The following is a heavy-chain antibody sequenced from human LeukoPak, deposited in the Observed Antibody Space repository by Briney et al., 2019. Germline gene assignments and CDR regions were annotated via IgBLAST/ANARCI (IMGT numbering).Heavy chain of an antibody. Sequence: PGGSLRLSCVASRFTFSGYWISWVRQAPGKGLEWMANIKQDGTEKYYVDSGKGRFTITRDNAKNSLYLQMNSLRAEDTVVYYCARGTYYYGSGSPETGYWGQGTLVTVSS. V-gene: IGHV3-7*03. J-gene: IGHJ4*02. CDR1: RFTFSGYW. CDR2: IKQDGTEK. CDR3: ARGTYYYGSGSPETGY. D-gene: IGHD3-10*01.